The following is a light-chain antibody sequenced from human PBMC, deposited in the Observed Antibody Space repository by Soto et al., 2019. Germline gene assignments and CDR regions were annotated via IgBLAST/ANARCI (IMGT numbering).Light chain of an antibody. J-gene: IGKJ2*01. CDR3: QQYSTSPPMYT. CDR1: QSISSSY. V-gene: IGKV3-20*01. Sequence: ESVLTQSPGTLSLSPGERATLSCRTSQSISSSYLAWYQQKPGQAPRLLIYGASTRATGIPDRFSGIGSGTEFTLTISRLETEDFAVYYCQQYSTSPPMYTFGQGTTLEVK. CDR2: GAS.